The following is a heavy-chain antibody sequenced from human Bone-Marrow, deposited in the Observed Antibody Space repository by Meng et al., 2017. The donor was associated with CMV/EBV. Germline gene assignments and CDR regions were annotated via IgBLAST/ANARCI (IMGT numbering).Heavy chain of an antibody. CDR3: TTYYDFWSGYYPFDY. CDR1: GFTFGDYA. V-gene: IGHV3-49*04. J-gene: IGHJ4*02. Sequence: GESLKISCTASGFTFGDYAMSWVRQAPGKGLEWVGFIRSKAYGGTTEYAASVKGRFTISRDDSKSIAYLQMNSLKTEDTAVYYCTTYYDFWSGYYPFDYWGQGARVTGSS. D-gene: IGHD3-3*01. CDR2: IRSKAYGGTT.